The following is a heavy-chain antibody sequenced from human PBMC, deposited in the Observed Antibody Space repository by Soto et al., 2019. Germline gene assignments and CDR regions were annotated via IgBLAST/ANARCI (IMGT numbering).Heavy chain of an antibody. CDR3: ARGRWLRPLPFDY. CDR2: INHSGST. D-gene: IGHD5-12*01. Sequence: QVQLQQWGAGLLKPSETLSLSCAVYGGSFSGYYWSWIRQPPGKGLEWIGEINHSGSTKYNPSIKSRVTISVDTSKHQFSLKLSYVTAADTAVYYCARGRWLRPLPFDYWGQGTLVTVSS. CDR1: GGSFSGYY. J-gene: IGHJ4*02. V-gene: IGHV4-34*01.